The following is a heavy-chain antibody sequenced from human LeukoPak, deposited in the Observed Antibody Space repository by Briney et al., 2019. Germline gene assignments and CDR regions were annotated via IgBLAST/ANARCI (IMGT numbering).Heavy chain of an antibody. D-gene: IGHD1-26*01. CDR2: ISGSGGTT. Sequence: GGSLRLSCATSGFTFSSYAMSWVRQAPGKGLEWVSSISGSGGTTYYADSVKGRFTISRDNAKNSLYLQVNSLRAEDTALYYCAKGIVGTTTSNFDYWGQGTLVTVSS. J-gene: IGHJ4*02. V-gene: IGHV3-23*01. CDR1: GFTFSSYA. CDR3: AKGIVGTTTSNFDY.